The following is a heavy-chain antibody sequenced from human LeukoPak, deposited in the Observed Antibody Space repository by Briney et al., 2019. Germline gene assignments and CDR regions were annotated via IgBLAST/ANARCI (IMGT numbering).Heavy chain of an antibody. CDR3: ARGEDFERYYLAY. J-gene: IGHJ4*02. V-gene: IGHV4-59*01. Sequence: SETLSLTCTVSGGSISSYYWSWIRQPPGKGLEWIGYIYYSGSTNYNPLFESRATISVDTSKNQFSLKLTSVTAADTAVYFCARGEDFERYYLAYWGQGTLVTVSS. CDR2: IYYSGST. D-gene: IGHD3-9*01. CDR1: GGSISSYY.